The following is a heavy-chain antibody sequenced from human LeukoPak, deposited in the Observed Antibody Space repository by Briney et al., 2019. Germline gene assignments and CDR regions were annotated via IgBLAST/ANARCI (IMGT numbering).Heavy chain of an antibody. CDR2: INHSGST. J-gene: IGHJ6*03. Sequence: SETLSLTRAVYGGSFSGYYWSWIRQPPGKGLEWIGEINHSGSTNYNPSLKSRVTISVDTSKNQFSLKLSSVTAADTAVYYCARARTHYYYYMDVWGKGTTVTVSS. CDR1: GGSFSGYY. V-gene: IGHV4-34*01. CDR3: ARARTHYYYYMDV.